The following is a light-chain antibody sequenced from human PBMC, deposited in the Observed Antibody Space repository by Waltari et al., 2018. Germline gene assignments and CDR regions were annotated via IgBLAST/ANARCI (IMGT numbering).Light chain of an antibody. CDR2: KAS. CDR1: SGSLSPTSS. CDR3: ALYMGSGIWV. Sequence: QTVVTQEPSLSVSPGGTVTLTCALSSGSLSPTSSSPWYQQTPGQAPRTLVYKASARSSGVPDRFSGSILGNTAALTITGAQADDESDYYCALYMGSGIWVFGGGTRLTVL. V-gene: IGLV8-61*01. J-gene: IGLJ3*02.